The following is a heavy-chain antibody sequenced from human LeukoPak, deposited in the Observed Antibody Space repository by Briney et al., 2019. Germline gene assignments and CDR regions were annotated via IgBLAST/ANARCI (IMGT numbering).Heavy chain of an antibody. J-gene: IGHJ4*02. V-gene: IGHV4-31*03. D-gene: IGHD3-22*01. CDR3: ARGSYYDSSGYYSILYPFDY. CDR2: IYYSGST. CDR1: GGSISSGGYY. Sequence: SQTLSLTCTVSGGSISSGGYYWSWIRQHPGKGLEWIGYIYYSGSTYYNPSLKSRVTISVDTSKNQFSLKLSSVTAADTAVYYCARGSYYDSSGYYSILYPFDYWGQGTLVTVSS.